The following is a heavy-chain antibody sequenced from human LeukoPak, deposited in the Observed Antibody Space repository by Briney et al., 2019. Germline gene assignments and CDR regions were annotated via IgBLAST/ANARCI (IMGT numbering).Heavy chain of an antibody. CDR2: INPNSGGT. D-gene: IGHD2-2*02. Sequence: ASVKVSCKASGYTFTGYYMHWVRQAPGQGLEWMGWINPNSGGTNYAQKFQGRVTMTRDTSISTAYMELSRLRSDDTAVYYCARVLIVVVPAAILGGGYGMDVWGQGTTVTVSS. CDR1: GYTFTGYY. V-gene: IGHV1-2*02. CDR3: ARVLIVVVPAAILGGGYGMDV. J-gene: IGHJ6*02.